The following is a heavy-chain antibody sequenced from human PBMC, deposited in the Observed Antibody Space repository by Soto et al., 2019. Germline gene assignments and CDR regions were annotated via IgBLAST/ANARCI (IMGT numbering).Heavy chain of an antibody. V-gene: IGHV1-46*03. CDR1: GYTFTSYY. Sequence: GASVKVSCKASGYTFTSYYMHWVRQAPGQGLEWMGIINTSGGSTIYAQKFQGRVTLTRKTSTSTVYLELSSLRSEDTAFFFCARVSSYYDILTGLPSDYWGQGTLVTVSS. D-gene: IGHD3-9*01. CDR3: ARVSSYYDILTGLPSDY. J-gene: IGHJ4*02. CDR2: INTSGGST.